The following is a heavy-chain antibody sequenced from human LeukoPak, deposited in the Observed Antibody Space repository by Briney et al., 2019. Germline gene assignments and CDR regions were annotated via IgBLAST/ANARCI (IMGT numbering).Heavy chain of an antibody. J-gene: IGHJ3*02. CDR2: INQDGSET. Sequence: GGSLRLSCAASGFTFSNYWMSWVRQAPGKGLEWVANINQDGSETYYVDSVKGRFTISRDNAKNSLYLQMNSLRAEDTAVYYCARDQILGYCSGGSCPPDAFDIWGQGTMVTVSS. D-gene: IGHD2-15*01. CDR3: ARDQILGYCSGGSCPPDAFDI. CDR1: GFTFSNYW. V-gene: IGHV3-7*01.